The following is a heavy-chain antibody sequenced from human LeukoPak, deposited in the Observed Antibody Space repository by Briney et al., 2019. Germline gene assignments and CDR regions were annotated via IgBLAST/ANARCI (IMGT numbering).Heavy chain of an antibody. CDR1: GGSIRSSYYY. V-gene: IGHV4-39*01. D-gene: IGHD3-3*01. CDR3: ARGRFLEWSGGDY. CDR2: IYDSGST. Sequence: PSETLSLTCTVSGGSIRSSYYYWGWIRQPPGKGLEWIGSIYDSGSTYYNPSLESRVTISVDTSKNQFSLKLNSVTAADTAVYYCARGRFLEWSGGDYWGQGTLVTVSS. J-gene: IGHJ4*02.